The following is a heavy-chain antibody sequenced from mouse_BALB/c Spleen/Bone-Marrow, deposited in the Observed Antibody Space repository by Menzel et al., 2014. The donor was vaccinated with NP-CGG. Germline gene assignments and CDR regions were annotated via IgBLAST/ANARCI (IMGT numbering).Heavy chain of an antibody. V-gene: IGHV2-9*02. CDR1: GLSLTSYG. CDR3: ARVFGSSYYAMDY. D-gene: IGHD1-1*01. CDR2: IWAGGST. J-gene: IGHJ4*01. Sequence: VQGVESGPGLVAPSQRLSITCTVSGLSLTSYGVHWVRQPPGKGLEWLGVIWAGGSTNYNSALMSRLSISKDNSKRQVFLKMNNLQPDDTARCYCARVFGSSYYAMDYWGQGTSVTVSS.